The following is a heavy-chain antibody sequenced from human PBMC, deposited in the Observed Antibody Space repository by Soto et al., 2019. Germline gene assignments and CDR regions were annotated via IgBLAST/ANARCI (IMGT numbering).Heavy chain of an antibody. Sequence: EASVKVSCKASGYTFTSYAMHWVRQAPGQRLEWMGWINAGNGNTKYSQKFQGRVTITRDTSASTAYMELSSLRSEDTAVYYCARLFAFDCSGGSCYYYYGMDVWGQGTTVTVSS. D-gene: IGHD2-15*01. CDR1: GYTFTSYA. J-gene: IGHJ6*02. CDR2: INAGNGNT. CDR3: ARLFAFDCSGGSCYYYYGMDV. V-gene: IGHV1-3*01.